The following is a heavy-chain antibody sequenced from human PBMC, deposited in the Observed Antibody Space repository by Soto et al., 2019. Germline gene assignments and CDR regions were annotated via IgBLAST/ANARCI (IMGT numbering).Heavy chain of an antibody. V-gene: IGHV1-8*01. CDR2: MIPNSANT. CDR3: ARANGGRYDWFHP. D-gene: IGHD2-8*01. CDR1: GYTFTSYD. J-gene: IGHJ5*02. Sequence: QVQLVQSGAEVKKPGASVKVSCKASGYTFTSYDINWVRQATGQGLEWMGWMIPNSANTGYAQKFQGRLTMTRSPSISTVYMELSSLRSEDTAVYYCARANGGRYDWFHPWCQGTLVTVSS.